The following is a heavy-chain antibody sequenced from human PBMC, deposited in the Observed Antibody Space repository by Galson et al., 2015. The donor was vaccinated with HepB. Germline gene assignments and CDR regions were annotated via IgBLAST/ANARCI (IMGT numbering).Heavy chain of an antibody. D-gene: IGHD4-17*01. Sequence: SLRLSCAASTFTFSTYAMSWVRQAPGKGLEWVSAISGSGDRAYYSDSVRGRFSISRDNSKNTLYLQMNSLRVEDTALYYCAKDSYGDSAYPGPYYFGYWGQGTLVTVSS. CDR1: TFTFSTYA. V-gene: IGHV3-23*01. J-gene: IGHJ4*02. CDR2: ISGSGDRA. CDR3: AKDSYGDSAYPGPYYFGY.